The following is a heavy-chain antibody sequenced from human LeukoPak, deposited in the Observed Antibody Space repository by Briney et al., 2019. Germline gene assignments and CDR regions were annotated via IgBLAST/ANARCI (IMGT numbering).Heavy chain of an antibody. J-gene: IGHJ4*02. CDR3: ARDLNPFSSGYYKDY. D-gene: IGHD3-22*01. CDR2: ISAYNGNT. V-gene: IGHV1-18*01. Sequence: ASVKVSCKASGYTFTSYGISWVRQAPGQGLEWMGWISAYNGNTNYAQKLQGRVTMTTDTSTSTAYMELRSLRPDDTAVYYCARDLNPFSSGYYKDYWGQGTLVTVSS. CDR1: GYTFTSYG.